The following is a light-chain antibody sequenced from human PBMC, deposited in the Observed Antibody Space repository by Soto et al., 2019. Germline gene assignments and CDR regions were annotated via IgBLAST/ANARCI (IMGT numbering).Light chain of an antibody. V-gene: IGKV3-20*01. CDR3: QQYGRSPLT. J-gene: IGKJ4*01. CDR2: GAS. CDR1: QSVSRNH. Sequence: IVLTQSPGTLSLSPGERATLSCRASQSVSRNHLAWYQQKPGQAPRLLIYGASSRATGVPDRFSGSGSGTDFTLPISTLEPEDFAVYYCQQYGRSPLTFGGGTKVEI.